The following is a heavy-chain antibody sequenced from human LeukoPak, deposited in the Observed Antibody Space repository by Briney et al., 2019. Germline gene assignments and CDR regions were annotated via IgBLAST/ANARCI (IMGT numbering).Heavy chain of an antibody. V-gene: IGHV1-18*01. CDR1: GYTFTSYG. Sequence: ASVKVSCKASGYTFTSYGISWVRQAPCQGLEGMGWISAYNGNINYAQKLQDRVTMTTDTSTSTAYMELSSLRSDDTAVYYCARCSSTSCYFSWFDPWGQGSLVTVSS. J-gene: IGHJ5*02. CDR2: ISAYNGNI. CDR3: ARCSSTSCYFSWFDP. D-gene: IGHD2-2*01.